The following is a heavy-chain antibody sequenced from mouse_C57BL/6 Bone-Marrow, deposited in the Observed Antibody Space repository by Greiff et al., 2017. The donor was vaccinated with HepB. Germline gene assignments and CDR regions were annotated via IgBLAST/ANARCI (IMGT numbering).Heavy chain of an antibody. J-gene: IGHJ2*01. D-gene: IGHD2-1*01. V-gene: IGHV5-4*01. CDR2: ISDGGSYT. CDR3: ARERGNFLDY. CDR1: GFTFSSYA. Sequence: EVQVVESGGGLVKPGGSLKLSCAASGFTFSSYAMSWVRQTPEKRLEWVATISDGGSYTYYPDNVKGRFTISRDNAKYNLYLQMSHLKSEDTAMYYCARERGNFLDYWGQGTTLTVSS.